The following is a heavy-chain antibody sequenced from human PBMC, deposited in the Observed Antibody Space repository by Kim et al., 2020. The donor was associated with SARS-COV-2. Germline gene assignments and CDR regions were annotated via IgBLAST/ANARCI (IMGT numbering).Heavy chain of an antibody. J-gene: IGHJ6*02. V-gene: IGHV3-30*18. CDR3: AKDWRRYSSSSRLFYYYYGMDV. CDR2: ISHDGSDK. CDR1: GFAFSSYG. D-gene: IGHD6-6*01. Sequence: GGSLRLSCAASGFAFSSYGMHWVRQAPGKGLEWVAVISHDGSDKYHVDSVKGRFTISRNNSNNTLYLQLNSLRVEDTAVYYCAKDWRRYSSSSRLFYYYYGMDVWGQGTTVTVSS.